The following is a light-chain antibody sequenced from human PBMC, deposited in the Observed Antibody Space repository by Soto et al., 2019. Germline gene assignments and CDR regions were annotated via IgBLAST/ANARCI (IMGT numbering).Light chain of an antibody. CDR2: GTT. CDR3: QSYDNRLSAWV. Sequence: QSVLTQPPSVSGAPGQKVTISCTGTASNLGTGYEVHWYQQFPGKAPKFLIYGTTHRPSGVPDRFSGSKSGTSASLAITGLQPEDEADYYCQSYDNRLSAWVFGGGTKVTVL. J-gene: IGLJ2*01. V-gene: IGLV1-40*01. CDR1: ASNLGTGYE.